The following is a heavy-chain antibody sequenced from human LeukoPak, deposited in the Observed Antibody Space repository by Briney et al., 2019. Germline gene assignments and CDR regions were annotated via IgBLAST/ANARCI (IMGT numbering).Heavy chain of an antibody. CDR3: ARKGTVTTPFDY. Sequence: SQTLSLTCAISGDSVSSDSAAWNWIRQSPSRGLEWLGRTYYRSKWFSDYALSVKSRITINADTSKNQFSLQLNSVTPEDTAVYYCARKGTVTTPFDYWGQGVLVTVSS. J-gene: IGHJ4*02. CDR2: TYYRSKWFS. D-gene: IGHD4-11*01. CDR1: GDSVSSDSAA. V-gene: IGHV6-1*01.